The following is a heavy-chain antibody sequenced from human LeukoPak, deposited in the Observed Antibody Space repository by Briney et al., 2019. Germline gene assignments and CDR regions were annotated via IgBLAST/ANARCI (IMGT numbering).Heavy chain of an antibody. J-gene: IGHJ4*02. CDR2: INSSSSTI. D-gene: IGHD2-2*01. V-gene: IGHV3-48*04. CDR1: GFTFSSYS. Sequence: GGSLRLSCAASGFTFSSYSMNWVRQAPGKGLEWVSYINSSSSTIYYADSVKGRFTISRDNAKNSLYLQMNSLRAEDTAVYYCARAYVPATAADYWGQGTLVTVSS. CDR3: ARAYVPATAADY.